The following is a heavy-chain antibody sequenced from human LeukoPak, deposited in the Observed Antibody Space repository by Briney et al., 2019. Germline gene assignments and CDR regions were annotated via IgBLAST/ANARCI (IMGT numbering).Heavy chain of an antibody. Sequence: SETLSLTCAVYGGSFSGYYWSWIRHPPGKGLEWIGEINHSGSTNYNPSLKSRVTISVDTSKNQFSLKLSSVTAADTAVYYCARGARNYYGSGSYYKFFWFDPWGQGTLVTVSS. CDR2: INHSGST. J-gene: IGHJ5*02. CDR3: ARGARNYYGSGSYYKFFWFDP. D-gene: IGHD3-10*01. CDR1: GGSFSGYY. V-gene: IGHV4-34*01.